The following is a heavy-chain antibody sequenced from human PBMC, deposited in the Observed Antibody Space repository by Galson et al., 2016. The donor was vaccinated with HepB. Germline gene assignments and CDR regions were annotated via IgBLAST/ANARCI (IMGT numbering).Heavy chain of an antibody. D-gene: IGHD1-7*01. CDR2: IYPGDSDT. Sequence: QSGAEVKKPGESLKISCKASGYSFGSYWIGWLRQMPGKGLEWMGIIYPGDSDTKYSPSFRGQVTISVDKSISTAYLQWSSLKASDSAMYYCARHGTGYRGGFAAYVYYLDVWAKGPTVTGPS. CDR3: ARHGTGYRGGFAAYVYYLDV. CDR1: GYSFGSYW. V-gene: IGHV5-51*01. J-gene: IGHJ6*03.